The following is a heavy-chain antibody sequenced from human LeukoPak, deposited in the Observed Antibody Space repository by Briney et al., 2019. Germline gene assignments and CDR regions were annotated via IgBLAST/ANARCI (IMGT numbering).Heavy chain of an antibody. CDR1: GYTFTSYY. Sequence: ASEKVSCKAAGYTFTSYYMHWVRQAPGQGLEWMGIINPSGGGTTYAQKFQGRVTMTRDRSTSTVYMELSSLRSEDTAVYYCARDGKTAAGNYFDYWGQGALVTVSS. CDR2: INPSGGGT. CDR3: ARDGKTAAGNYFDY. D-gene: IGHD6-13*01. V-gene: IGHV1-46*01. J-gene: IGHJ4*02.